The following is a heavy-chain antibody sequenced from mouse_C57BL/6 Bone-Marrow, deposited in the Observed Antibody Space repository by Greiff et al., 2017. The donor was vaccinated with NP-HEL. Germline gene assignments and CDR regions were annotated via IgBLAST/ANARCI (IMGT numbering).Heavy chain of an antibody. V-gene: IGHV1-69*01. D-gene: IGHD1-1*01. CDR1: GYTFTSYW. CDR2: IDPSDSYT. CDR3: ARYAYSSSLDY. Sequence: QVQLQQPGAELVMPGASVKLSCKASGYTFTSYWMHWVKQRPGQGLEWIGEIDPSDSYTNYNQKFKGKSTLTVDKSSSTAYMQLSSLTSEDSAVYYCARYAYSSSLDYWGQGTTLTVSS. J-gene: IGHJ2*01.